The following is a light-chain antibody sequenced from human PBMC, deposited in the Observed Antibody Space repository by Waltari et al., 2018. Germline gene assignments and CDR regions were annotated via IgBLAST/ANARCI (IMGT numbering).Light chain of an antibody. CDR1: QSITTKF. J-gene: IGKJ2*01. CDR2: GAS. Sequence: VLTQSPGTLSLSPGERATLSCRASQSITTKFFAWYQQEPDQAPRLLSYGASSRAAGMAGRLSGNGSGTDFTLTIGTLEPEDWAVYYGEEYASSVIYTVGAGTKLEI. CDR3: EEYASSVIYT. V-gene: IGKV3-20*01.